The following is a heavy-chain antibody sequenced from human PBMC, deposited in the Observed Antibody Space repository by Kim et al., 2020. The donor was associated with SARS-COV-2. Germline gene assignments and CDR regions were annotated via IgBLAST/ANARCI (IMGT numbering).Heavy chain of an antibody. CDR1: GFTFDDYA. Sequence: GGSLRLSCAASGFTFDDYAMHWVRQAPGKGLEWVSGISWNSGSIGYADSVKGRFTISRDNAKNSLYLQMNSLRSEDTAVYYCARRSSGQGDYWGQGTLVT. J-gene: IGHJ4*02. CDR2: ISWNSGSI. D-gene: IGHD3-3*01. CDR3: ARRSSGQGDY. V-gene: IGHV3-9*01.